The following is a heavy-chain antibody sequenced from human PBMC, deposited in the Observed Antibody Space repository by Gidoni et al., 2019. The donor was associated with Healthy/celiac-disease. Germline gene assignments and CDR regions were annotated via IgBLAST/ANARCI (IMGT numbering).Heavy chain of an antibody. CDR1: GFTFSSYG. Sequence: QVQLVESGGGVVQPGRSLRLSCAASGFTFSSYGMHWVRQAPGKGLEWGAFISYDGSNKDYADSVKGRFTIYRDNSKNTLYLQMNSLRAEDTAVYYCARAAAAGTYYYYYYYMDVWGKGTTVTVSS. V-gene: IGHV3-30*03. D-gene: IGHD6-13*01. CDR2: ISYDGSNK. J-gene: IGHJ6*03. CDR3: ARAAAAGTYYYYYYYMDV.